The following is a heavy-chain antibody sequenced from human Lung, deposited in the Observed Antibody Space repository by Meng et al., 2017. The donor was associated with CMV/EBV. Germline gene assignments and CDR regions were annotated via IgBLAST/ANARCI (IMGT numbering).Heavy chain of an antibody. CDR2: ISSSGTSI. CDR3: ARGADDLPTDF. V-gene: IGHV3-11*04. D-gene: IGHD1-1*01. CDR1: GFIFSDYY. J-gene: IGHJ4*02. Sequence: LACAASGFIFSDYYMSWIRQAPGKGLEWVSCISSSGTSIYYADSVRGRFTISRDNAKDSLYLEMNSLRLEDTAVYYCARGADDLPTDFWGQGTLVTVSS.